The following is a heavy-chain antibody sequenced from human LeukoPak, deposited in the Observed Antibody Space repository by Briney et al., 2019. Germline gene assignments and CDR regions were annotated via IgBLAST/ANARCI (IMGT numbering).Heavy chain of an antibody. CDR2: IGASGSTR. D-gene: IGHD3-22*01. Sequence: GGSPRLSCAASGFTFRKHYMSWIRQAPGRGPEWVAYIGASGSTRYYRDSVNGRFTISRDNAKNSLHLQMNSLRAEDTAVYYCAKDLREWYYDPNGNYFSYGMDVWGQGTTVVVSS. CDR3: AKDLREWYYDPNGNYFSYGMDV. V-gene: IGHV3-11*01. CDR1: GFTFRKHY. J-gene: IGHJ6*02.